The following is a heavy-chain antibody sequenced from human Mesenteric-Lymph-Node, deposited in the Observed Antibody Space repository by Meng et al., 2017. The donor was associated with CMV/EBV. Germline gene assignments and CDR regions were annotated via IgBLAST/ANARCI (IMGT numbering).Heavy chain of an antibody. V-gene: IGHV6-1*01. D-gene: IGHD2-21*01. J-gene: IGHJ4*02. CDR1: GGRCTNNDVA. CDR3: ARGAYRSLDY. CDR2: TYYDTKWYK. Sequence: GISGGRCTNNDVAWNWIRQSRLRGLEWLGRTYYDTKWYKEYAVSVKSRITFNADTSQNQFSLQLNSVSPEDTAVYYCARGAYRSLDYWGQGTLVTVSS.